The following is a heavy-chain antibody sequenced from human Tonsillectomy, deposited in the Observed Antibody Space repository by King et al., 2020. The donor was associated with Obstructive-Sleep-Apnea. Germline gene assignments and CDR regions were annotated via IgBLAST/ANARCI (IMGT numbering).Heavy chain of an antibody. CDR1: GGSISSYY. V-gene: IGHV4-4*07. CDR2: IYPLGST. D-gene: IGHD3-10*01. CDR3: ARDHPSIGELSTH. J-gene: IGHJ4*02. Sequence: VQLQESGPGLVKPSETLSLTCTVSGGSISSYYLGWIRPPAGEVLEWIGRIYPLGSTNYNPSPKSRLTMSVDTSKNQFSLKLSSVTAADTAVYYCARDHPSIGELSTHWGQGTLVTVSS.